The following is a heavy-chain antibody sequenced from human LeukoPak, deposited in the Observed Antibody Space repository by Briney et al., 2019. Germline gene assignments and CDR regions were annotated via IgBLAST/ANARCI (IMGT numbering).Heavy chain of an antibody. D-gene: IGHD6-19*01. CDR3: ARQRRAVAGQYYYYYYMDV. CDR1: GGSISSSSYY. J-gene: IGHJ6*03. Sequence: SETLSLTCTVSGGSISSSSYYWGWIRQPPGKGLEWIGSTYYGGSTYYNPSLKSRVTISVDTSKNQFSLKLSSVTAADTAVYYCARQRRAVAGQYYYYYYMDVWGKGTTVTISS. V-gene: IGHV4-39*01. CDR2: TYYGGST.